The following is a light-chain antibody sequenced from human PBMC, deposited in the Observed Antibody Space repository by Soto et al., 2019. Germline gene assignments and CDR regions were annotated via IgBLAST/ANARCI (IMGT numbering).Light chain of an antibody. CDR2: EVS. Sequence: QSVLTQPASVSGSPGQSITISCPGTSSDVGSYNLVSWYQQHPGKAPKLMIYEVSKRPSGVSNRFSGSKSGNTASLTISGLQAEDEADYYCRSYAGSSSLFGTGTKVTVL. V-gene: IGLV2-23*02. J-gene: IGLJ1*01. CDR3: RSYAGSSSL. CDR1: SSDVGSYNL.